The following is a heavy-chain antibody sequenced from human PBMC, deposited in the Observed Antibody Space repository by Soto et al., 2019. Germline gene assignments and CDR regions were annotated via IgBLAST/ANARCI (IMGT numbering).Heavy chain of an antibody. V-gene: IGHV4-4*07. Sequence: QVQLQESGPGLVKPSETLSLTCTVSGGSISSYYWSWIRQPAGKGLEWIGRIYTSGSTNYNPSLKSRVTMSVDTSKNQFSLKLSSVTAADTAVYYCARSYYYDSSGYYRGRGGFVAFDIWGQGTMVTVSS. CDR1: GGSISSYY. J-gene: IGHJ3*02. D-gene: IGHD3-22*01. CDR3: ARSYYYDSSGYYRGRGGFVAFDI. CDR2: IYTSGST.